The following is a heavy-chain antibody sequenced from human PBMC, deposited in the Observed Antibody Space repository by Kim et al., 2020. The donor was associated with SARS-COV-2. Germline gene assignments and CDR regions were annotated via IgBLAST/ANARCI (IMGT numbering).Heavy chain of an antibody. CDR3: AMTYYYDSSGYSVFDY. D-gene: IGHD3-22*01. V-gene: IGHV6-1*01. J-gene: IGHJ4*02. Sequence: SVKSRITINPDTSKNQFSLQLNSVTPEDTAVYYCAMTYYYDSSGYSVFDYWGQGTLVTVSS.